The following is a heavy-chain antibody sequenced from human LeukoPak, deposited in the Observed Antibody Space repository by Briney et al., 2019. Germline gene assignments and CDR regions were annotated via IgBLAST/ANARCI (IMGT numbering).Heavy chain of an antibody. CDR1: GGSISSGSYY. CDR2: IYTSGST. Sequence: PSETLSLTCTVSGGSISSGSYYWSWIRQPAGKGLEWIGRIYTSGSTNYNPSLKSRVTISVDTSKNQFSLKLSSVTAADTAVYYCARDPEGSYDYWGQGTLVTVSS. CDR3: ARDPEGSYDY. J-gene: IGHJ4*02. D-gene: IGHD1-26*01. V-gene: IGHV4-61*02.